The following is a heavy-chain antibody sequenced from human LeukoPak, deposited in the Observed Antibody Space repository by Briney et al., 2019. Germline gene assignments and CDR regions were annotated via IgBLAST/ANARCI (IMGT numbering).Heavy chain of an antibody. V-gene: IGHV3-48*04. CDR1: GFTFSGSA. J-gene: IGHJ6*02. CDR3: ARARRSGYYYYGMDV. D-gene: IGHD3-22*01. CDR2: ISSSGSTI. Sequence: GGSLRLSCAASGFTFSGSAMHWVRQAPGKGLEWVSYISSSGSTIYYADSVKGRFTISRDNAKNSLYLQMNSLRAEDTAVYYCARARRSGYYYYGMDVWGQGTTVTASS.